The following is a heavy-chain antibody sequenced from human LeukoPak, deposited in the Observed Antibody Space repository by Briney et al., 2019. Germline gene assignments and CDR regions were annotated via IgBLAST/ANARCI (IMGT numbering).Heavy chain of an antibody. V-gene: IGHV1-58*02. Sequence: GTSVKVSCKASGFTFTSSAMQWVRQARGQRLEWIGWIVVGSGNTNYAQKLQERVTITRDVSTSTAYMELSSLRSEDTAVYYCAADNPLSVLRFYHWGQGTLVTVSS. CDR1: GFTFTSSA. J-gene: IGHJ4*02. CDR2: IVVGSGNT. CDR3: AADNPLSVLRFYH. D-gene: IGHD3-3*01.